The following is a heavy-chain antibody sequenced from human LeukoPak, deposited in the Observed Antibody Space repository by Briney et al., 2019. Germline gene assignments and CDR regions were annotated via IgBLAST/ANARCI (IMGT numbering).Heavy chain of an antibody. D-gene: IGHD3-10*01. CDR1: GYTFTSYD. CDR3: ATATPGGSGKLDD. CDR2: MNPNSGNT. V-gene: IGHV1-8*01. J-gene: IGHJ4*02. Sequence: ASVKVSCKASGYTFTSYDINWVRQATGQGLEWMGWMNPNSGNTGYAQNLQGRVTMTRDTSITTAYMELSSLRSEDTAVYYCATATPGGSGKLDDWGQGVLVTVSS.